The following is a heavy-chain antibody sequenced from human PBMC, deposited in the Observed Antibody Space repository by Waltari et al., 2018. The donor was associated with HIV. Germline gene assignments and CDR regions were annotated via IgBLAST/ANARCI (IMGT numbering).Heavy chain of an antibody. CDR3: ARGRFEGYILYYYYGMDV. CDR2: IYSSGNT. CDR1: GGSISNGSSS. D-gene: IGHD5-12*01. Sequence: QVQLQESGPGLVKPSQTLSLTCTVSGGSISNGSSSWNWIRQPAGKGLEWIGRIYSSGNTNYNPSLKSRVTISVDTSKNQFSLKLSSVTAADTAVYYCARGRFEGYILYYYYGMDVWGQGTTVSVSS. V-gene: IGHV4-61*02. J-gene: IGHJ6*02.